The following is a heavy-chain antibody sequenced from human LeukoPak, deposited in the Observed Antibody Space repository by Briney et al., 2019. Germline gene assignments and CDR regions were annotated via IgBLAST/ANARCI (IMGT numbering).Heavy chain of an antibody. Sequence: PGGSLRLSCAASGFTFSSYEMNWVRQAPGKGLEWVSYISSSGSTIYYADSVKGRFTISRDNAKNSLYLQMNSLRAEDTAVYYCARYWVDIVVVPAALKDYYGMDVWGQGTTVTVSS. CDR1: GFTFSSYE. V-gene: IGHV3-48*03. CDR3: ARYWVDIVVVPAALKDYYGMDV. CDR2: ISSSGSTI. D-gene: IGHD2-2*03. J-gene: IGHJ6*02.